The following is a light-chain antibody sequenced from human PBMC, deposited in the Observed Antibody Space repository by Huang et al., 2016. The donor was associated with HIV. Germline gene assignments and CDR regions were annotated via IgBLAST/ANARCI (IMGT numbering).Light chain of an antibody. Sequence: EIVLTQSPGTLSLSPGERATLSCRASPSVSSSYLAWYQQKPGQAPRLLIDGASSRATGSPDRFSGSGSGTDFTLTISRLEPEDFAVYYGQQYGSSPLTFGGGTKVEIK. CDR2: GAS. J-gene: IGKJ4*01. CDR3: QQYGSSPLT. V-gene: IGKV3-20*01. CDR1: PSVSSSY.